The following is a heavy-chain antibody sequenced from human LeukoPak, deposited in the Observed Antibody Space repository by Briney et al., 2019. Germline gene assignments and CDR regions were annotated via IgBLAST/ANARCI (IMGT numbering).Heavy chain of an antibody. CDR2: IDPGDSYT. CDR1: GYSFTSYW. Sequence: GESLKISCKGSGYSFTSYWISWVRQMPGKGLEWMGRIDPGDSYTKYSPSFQGHVSISADKSISTAYLQWSSLKASDTATYYCARPESSGYYVYWGQGTLVTVSS. V-gene: IGHV5-10-1*01. J-gene: IGHJ4*02. CDR3: ARPESSGYYVY. D-gene: IGHD3-22*01.